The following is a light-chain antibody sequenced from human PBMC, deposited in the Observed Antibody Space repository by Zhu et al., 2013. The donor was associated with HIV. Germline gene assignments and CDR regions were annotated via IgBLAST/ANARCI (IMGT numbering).Light chain of an antibody. J-gene: IGLJ2*01. CDR1: SSDVGGYNY. CDR2: EVS. V-gene: IGLV2-14*01. CDR3: QSYDSTLNVV. Sequence: QSALTQPASVSGSPGQSITISCTGTSSDVGGYNYVSWYQQHPGKAPKLMIYEVSNRPSGVPDRFSGSKSGTSTSLVITGLQAEDEADYYCQSYDSTLNVVFGGGTKLTVL.